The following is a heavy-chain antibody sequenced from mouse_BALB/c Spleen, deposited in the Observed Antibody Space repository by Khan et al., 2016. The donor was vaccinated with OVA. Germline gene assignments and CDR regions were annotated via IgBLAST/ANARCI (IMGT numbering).Heavy chain of an antibody. Sequence: QVQLKQSGAELARPGASVKLSCKASGYTFTDYYINWVKQRTGQGLEWIGEISPGSGDTYYNEKFKGKATLTADKSSNTAYMQLSSLTSEASAVYFCARRNYFGYTCAYWGQGTLVTVSA. CDR3: ARRNYFGYTCAY. D-gene: IGHD1-2*01. CDR1: GYTFTDYY. J-gene: IGHJ3*01. V-gene: IGHV1-77*01. CDR2: ISPGSGDT.